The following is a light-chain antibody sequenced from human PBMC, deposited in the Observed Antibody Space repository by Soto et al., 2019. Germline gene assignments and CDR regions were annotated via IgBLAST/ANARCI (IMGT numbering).Light chain of an antibody. Sequence: QSVLTQPPSVSGAPGQRVTISCTGTGSNIGAGSDVHWYQQLPGTAPKLLIYLNTNRPSGVPDRFSVSKSGTSASLAISGLQPGDEAEYFCQSYDIRLSGFLFCGWSKVTV. CDR2: LNT. V-gene: IGLV1-40*01. CDR1: GSNIGAGSD. CDR3: QSYDIRLSGFL. J-gene: IGLJ3*02.